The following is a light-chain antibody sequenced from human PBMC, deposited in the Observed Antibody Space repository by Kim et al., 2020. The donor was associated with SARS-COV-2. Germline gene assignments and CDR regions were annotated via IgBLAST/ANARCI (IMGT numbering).Light chain of an antibody. CDR3: QSYDSSLSAVL. J-gene: IGLJ2*01. CDR2: GNN. CDR1: SSNIGADYD. Sequence: QRVTISCTGSSSNIGADYDVHWYQQVPGTAPKLLIYGNNNRPSGVPDRFSGSKSGTSASLAITGLQAEDEADYYCQSYDSSLSAVLFGGGTKVTVL. V-gene: IGLV1-40*01.